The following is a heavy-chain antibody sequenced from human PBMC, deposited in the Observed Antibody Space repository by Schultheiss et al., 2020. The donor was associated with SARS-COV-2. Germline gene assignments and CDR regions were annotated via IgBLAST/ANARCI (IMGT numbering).Heavy chain of an antibody. CDR2: IYYSGST. D-gene: IGHD2-2*01. CDR3: ARESSSTSCTFFDP. CDR1: GGSISSGGYY. J-gene: IGHJ5*02. V-gene: IGHV4-31*03. Sequence: SETLSLTCTVSGGSISSGGYYWSWIRQHPGKGLEWIGYIYYSGSTYYNPSLKSRVTISVDTSKNQFSLKLSSVTAADTAVYYCARESSSTSCTFFDPWGQGTLVTVSS.